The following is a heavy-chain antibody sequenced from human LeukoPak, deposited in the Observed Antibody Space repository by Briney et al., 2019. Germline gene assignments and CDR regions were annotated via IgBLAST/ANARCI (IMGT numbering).Heavy chain of an antibody. D-gene: IGHD3-22*01. CDR2: IIGSVHST. Sequence: GGSLRLSCAASGFTLTSYAMSWVRQAPGKGLEWVSAIIGSVHSTYYADSVRGRFTISRDNSKNTLYLQMNSLRAEDTAVYYCAKHSYDSSGYYSIDYWGQGTLVTVFS. CDR3: AKHSYDSSGYYSIDY. CDR1: GFTLTSYA. V-gene: IGHV3-23*01. J-gene: IGHJ4*02.